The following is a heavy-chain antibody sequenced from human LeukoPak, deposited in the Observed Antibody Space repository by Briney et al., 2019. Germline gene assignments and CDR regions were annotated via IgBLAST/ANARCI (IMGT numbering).Heavy chain of an antibody. D-gene: IGHD1-26*01. Sequence: SETLSLTCTASGVSISSYYWSWIRQPAGKGLEWIGRIYTSGSTNYNPSLKSRVTMSVDTSKNQFSLKLSSVTAADTAVYYCARLSREGALDYWGQGTLVTVSS. V-gene: IGHV4-4*07. J-gene: IGHJ4*02. CDR1: GVSISSYY. CDR2: IYTSGST. CDR3: ARLSREGALDY.